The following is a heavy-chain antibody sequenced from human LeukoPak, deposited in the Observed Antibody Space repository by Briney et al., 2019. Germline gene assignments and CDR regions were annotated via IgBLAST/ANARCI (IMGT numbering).Heavy chain of an antibody. Sequence: ASVKVSCKASGGTFSSYAISWVRQAPGQGLEWMGRIIPILGIANYAQKFQGRVTITADKSTSTAYMELSSLRSEDTAVYYCARALGLGYCSGGSCYGGFDPWGQGTLVTVSS. D-gene: IGHD2-15*01. V-gene: IGHV1-69*04. CDR3: ARALGLGYCSGGSCYGGFDP. CDR2: IIPILGIA. CDR1: GGTFSSYA. J-gene: IGHJ5*02.